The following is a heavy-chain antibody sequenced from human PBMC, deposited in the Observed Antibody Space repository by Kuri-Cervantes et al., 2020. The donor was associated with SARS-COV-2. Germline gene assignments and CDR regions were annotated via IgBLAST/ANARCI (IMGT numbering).Heavy chain of an antibody. CDR1: GGSFSDYS. Sequence: SETLFLTCAVFGGSFSDYSWRWIRQPPEKGLEWIGDINHSGNANYNPSFKSRVTISVDTSKNQFSLRLSSVIAADTAVYYCARGREGVEPATVLGLGFYYYYFMDVWGRGTTVTVSS. D-gene: IGHD2-2*02. CDR3: ARGREGVEPATVLGLGFYYYYFMDV. CDR2: INHSGNA. J-gene: IGHJ6*03. V-gene: IGHV4-34*01.